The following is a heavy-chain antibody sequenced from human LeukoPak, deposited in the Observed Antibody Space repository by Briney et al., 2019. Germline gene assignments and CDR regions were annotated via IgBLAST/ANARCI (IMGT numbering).Heavy chain of an antibody. D-gene: IGHD6-13*01. CDR3: ARALPGAATAHNWFDP. V-gene: IGHV1-18*01. J-gene: IGHJ5*02. CDR2: ISGFNGAT. Sequence: GASVKVSCKASGYTFTIYGIAWVRQAPGQGLEWMGWISGFNGATNYAQKFQGRVTMTIDTSTNTTYMDLRTVTPDDTAIYYCARALPGAATAHNWFDPWGQGTLVTVSS. CDR1: GYTFTIYG.